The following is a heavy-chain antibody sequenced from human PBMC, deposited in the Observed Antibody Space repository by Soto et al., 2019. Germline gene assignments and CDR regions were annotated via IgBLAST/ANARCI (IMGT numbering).Heavy chain of an antibody. CDR2: ISGSGGST. V-gene: IGHV3-23*01. Sequence: PGGSLRLSCAASGFTFSSYAMSWVRQAPGKGLEWVSAISGSGGSTYYADSVKGRFTISRDNSKNTLYLQMNSLRAEDTAVYYCAKDAIQSSSSFSGYFQHWGQGTLVTVSS. J-gene: IGHJ1*01. CDR3: AKDAIQSSSSFSGYFQH. CDR1: GFTFSSYA. D-gene: IGHD6-6*01.